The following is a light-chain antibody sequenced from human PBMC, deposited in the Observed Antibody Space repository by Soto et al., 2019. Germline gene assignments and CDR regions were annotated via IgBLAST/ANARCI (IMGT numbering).Light chain of an antibody. CDR3: SSYTSDSTYV. CDR1: SSDVGGYNY. J-gene: IGLJ1*01. CDR2: DVS. V-gene: IGLV2-14*01. Sequence: QSALTQPASVSGSPGQSITISCTGTSSDVGGYNYVPWYQEHPGKAPKLMIYDVSNRPSGVSNRFSGSKSDNTASLTISGLQAEDEADYYCSSYTSDSTYVFGTGTKVTVL.